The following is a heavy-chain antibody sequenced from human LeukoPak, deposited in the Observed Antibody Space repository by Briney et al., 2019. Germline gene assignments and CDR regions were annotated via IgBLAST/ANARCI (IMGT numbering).Heavy chain of an antibody. J-gene: IGHJ4*02. D-gene: IGHD5-12*01. CDR1: GYTFTGYY. CDR2: INPNSGDT. CDR3: ARVGYSGYDWIDY. V-gene: IGHV1-2*02. Sequence: ASVKASRKASGYTFTGYYMHRVRQAPGQGLEWMGWINPNSGDTNYAQNFQGRVTMNRDTSISTAYMELSRLRSDDTAVYYCARVGYSGYDWIDYWGQGTLVTVSS.